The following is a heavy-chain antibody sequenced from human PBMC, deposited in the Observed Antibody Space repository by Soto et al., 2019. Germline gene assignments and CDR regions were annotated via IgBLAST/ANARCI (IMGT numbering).Heavy chain of an antibody. CDR3: ARQYGSGSYYNWFDP. J-gene: IGHJ5*02. V-gene: IGHV4-39*01. CDR1: GGSISSSSYY. D-gene: IGHD3-10*01. Sequence: PSETLSLTCTFSGGSISSSSYYLGWIRQPPGKGLEWIGSIYYSGSTYYNPSLKSRVTISVDTSKNQFSLKLSSVAAADTAVYYCARQYGSGSYYNWFDPWGQGTLVTVSS. CDR2: IYYSGST.